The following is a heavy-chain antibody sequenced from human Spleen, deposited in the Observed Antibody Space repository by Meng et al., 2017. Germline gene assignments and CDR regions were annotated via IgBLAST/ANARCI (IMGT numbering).Heavy chain of an antibody. D-gene: IGHD4-23*01. CDR3: ARLDLYGGNSPFDY. Sequence: QLQLQESGPGLVKTSETLSTNCTVSGGSISSGDYYWSWIRQPPGKGLEWIGYIYYSGSTYYNPSLKSRVTISVDTSKNQFSLKLSSVTAADTAVYYCARLDLYGGNSPFDYWGQGTLVTVSS. J-gene: IGHJ4*02. V-gene: IGHV4-30-4*01. CDR2: IYYSGST. CDR1: GGSISSGDYY.